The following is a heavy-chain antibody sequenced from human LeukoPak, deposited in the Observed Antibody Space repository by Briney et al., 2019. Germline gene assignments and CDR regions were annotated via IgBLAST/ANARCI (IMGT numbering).Heavy chain of an antibody. Sequence: GGSLRLSCAASKFAFNNAWMSWFRQAPGKGLEWVGHIKSKTDGGTTDYAAPVQGRFTISRDDSKDRLYLQMNSLKTEDTAVYYRTAVPHDSAVWGQGTLVTVSS. CDR2: IKSKTDGGTT. V-gene: IGHV3-15*01. D-gene: IGHD3-22*01. CDR1: KFAFNNAW. J-gene: IGHJ4*02. CDR3: TAVPHDSAV.